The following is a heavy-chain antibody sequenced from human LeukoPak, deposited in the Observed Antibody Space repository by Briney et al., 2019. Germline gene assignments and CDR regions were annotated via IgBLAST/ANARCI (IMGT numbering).Heavy chain of an antibody. J-gene: IGHJ4*02. CDR3: ARARYYDILTGLYYFDY. D-gene: IGHD3-9*01. CDR2: MNPNSGNT. V-gene: IGHV1-8*01. Sequence: SVKVSCKASGYTFTSYDINWVRQATGQGLEWMGWMNPNSGNTDYAQKFQGRVTMTRNTSISTAYMELSSLRSEDTAVYYSARARYYDILTGLYYFDYWGQGTLVTVSS. CDR1: GYTFTSYD.